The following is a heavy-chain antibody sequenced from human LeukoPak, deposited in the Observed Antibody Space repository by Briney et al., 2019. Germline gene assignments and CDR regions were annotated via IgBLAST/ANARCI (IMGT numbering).Heavy chain of an antibody. V-gene: IGHV1-8*02. D-gene: IGHD6-6*01. CDR1: GYTFTSYD. CDR3: ARDSSSAHFDY. Sequence: ASVKVSCKASGYTFTSYDINWVREATGQGLEWMGWMNPNSGNTGYAQKFQGRVTMTRDTSTSTVYMELSSLRSEDTAVYYCARDSSSAHFDYWGQGTLVTVSS. J-gene: IGHJ4*02. CDR2: MNPNSGNT.